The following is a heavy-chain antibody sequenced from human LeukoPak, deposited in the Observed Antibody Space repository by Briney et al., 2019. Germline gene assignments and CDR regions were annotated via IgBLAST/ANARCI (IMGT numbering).Heavy chain of an antibody. J-gene: IGHJ4*02. V-gene: IGHV4-34*01. CDR1: GGSFSGYY. D-gene: IGHD3-3*01. Sequence: PSETLSLTCAVYGGSFSGYYWSWIRQPPGKGLEWIGEINHSGSTNYNPSLKSRVTISLDTSKSQFSLKVRYVTAADTAVYYCARGLNDSWTGENYWGQGTLVTVSS. CDR2: INHSGST. CDR3: ARGLNDSWTGENY.